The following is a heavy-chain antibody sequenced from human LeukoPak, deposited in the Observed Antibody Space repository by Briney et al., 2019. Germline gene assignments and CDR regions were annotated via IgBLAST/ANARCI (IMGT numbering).Heavy chain of an antibody. CDR3: ARSRGGQGGFPGWFDS. J-gene: IGHJ5*01. D-gene: IGHD1-26*01. CDR2: LYSGGST. Sequence: PGGSLRLSCAASGFTVCTNYMSSVRQAPGKGLEWVSVLYSGGSTYYADSVKGRFTISVDNSKNTLYLQMNSLRAENTAVYYCARSRGGQGGFPGWFDSWGQGTLVTVSS. V-gene: IGHV3-66*01. CDR1: GFTVCTNY.